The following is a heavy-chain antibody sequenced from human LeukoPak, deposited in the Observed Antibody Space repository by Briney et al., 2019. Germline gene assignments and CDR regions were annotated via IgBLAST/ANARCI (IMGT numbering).Heavy chain of an antibody. J-gene: IGHJ4*02. D-gene: IGHD1-26*01. V-gene: IGHV4-34*01. CDR1: GGSFSGYY. CDR3: ARLTVGSGDFDY. Sequence: SETLSLTCAVYGGSFSGYYWSWIRQPPGKGLEWIGEINHSGSTNYNPSLKSRVTISVDTSKNQFSLKLSSVTAADTAVYYCARLTVGSGDFDYWGQGTLVTVSS. CDR2: INHSGST.